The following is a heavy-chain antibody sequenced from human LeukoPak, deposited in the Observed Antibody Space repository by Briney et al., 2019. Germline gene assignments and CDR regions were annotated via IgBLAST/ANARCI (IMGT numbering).Heavy chain of an antibody. V-gene: IGHV4-59*01. CDR2: IYYSGST. CDR1: GGSISSYY. J-gene: IGHJ3*02. Sequence: SETLSLTCTVSGGSISSYYWSWIRQPPGKGLEWIGYIYYSGSTNYNPSLKSRVTISVDTSKNQFSLKLSSVTAADTAVYYRARVQGRAAAGTRAFDIWGQGTMVTVSS. CDR3: ARVQGRAAAGTRAFDI. D-gene: IGHD6-13*01.